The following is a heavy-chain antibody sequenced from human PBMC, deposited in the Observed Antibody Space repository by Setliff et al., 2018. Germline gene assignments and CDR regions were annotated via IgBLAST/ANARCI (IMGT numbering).Heavy chain of an antibody. Sequence: GASVKVSCKASGGTFSSYGISWVRQAPGQGLEWMGGTIPIFGSTNYAQKFQDRVTIITDESTSTAYMELSSLRTEDTAVYYCAREGVDTRPSTDYRYYMDVWGKGTTVTVSS. CDR1: GGTFSSYG. J-gene: IGHJ6*03. CDR3: AREGVDTRPSTDYRYYMDV. CDR2: TIPIFGST. D-gene: IGHD5-18*01. V-gene: IGHV1-69*05.